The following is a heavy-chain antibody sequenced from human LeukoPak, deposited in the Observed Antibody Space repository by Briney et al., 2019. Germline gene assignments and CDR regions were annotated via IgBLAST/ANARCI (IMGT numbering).Heavy chain of an antibody. D-gene: IGHD3-10*01. CDR3: ARDKDGSGSFYYYMDV. V-gene: IGHV1-46*01. CDR2: INPSGGST. CDR1: GYTFTSYY. J-gene: IGHJ6*03. Sequence: ASVKVSCKASGYTFTSYYMHWVRQAPGQGLKWMGIINPSGGSTSYAQKFQGRVTMTRDTSTSTVYMELSKLRSEDTAVYYCARDKDGSGSFYYYMDVWGKGTTVTVS.